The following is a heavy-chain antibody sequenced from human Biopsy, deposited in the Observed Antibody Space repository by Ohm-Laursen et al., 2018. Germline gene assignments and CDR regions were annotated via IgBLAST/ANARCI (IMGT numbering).Heavy chain of an antibody. CDR2: IYSNGNT. V-gene: IGHV4-4*07. J-gene: IGHJ6*02. Sequence: TLSLTCTVSGGSISGHFWSWVRQPAGKGLEWIGRIYSNGNTNYNPSLKSRVTISVDTSKNQSSLRLNSVTAADTAVYYCARATNSTGWPYYYFYGMDVWGQGTTVTVSS. D-gene: IGHD2/OR15-2a*01. CDR1: GGSISGHF. CDR3: ARATNSTGWPYYYFYGMDV.